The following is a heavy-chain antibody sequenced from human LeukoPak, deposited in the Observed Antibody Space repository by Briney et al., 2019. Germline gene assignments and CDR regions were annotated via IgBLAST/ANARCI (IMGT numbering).Heavy chain of an antibody. Sequence: TGGSLRLSCAASGFTFSDYYMSWIRQAPGKGLEWVSYISSSGSTIYYADSVKGRFTISRDNAKNSLYLQMNSLRAEDTAVYYCARDLKQQLVNYFDYWGQGTLVTVSS. D-gene: IGHD6-13*01. CDR2: ISSSGSTI. J-gene: IGHJ4*02. CDR3: ARDLKQQLVNYFDY. V-gene: IGHV3-11*01. CDR1: GFTFSDYY.